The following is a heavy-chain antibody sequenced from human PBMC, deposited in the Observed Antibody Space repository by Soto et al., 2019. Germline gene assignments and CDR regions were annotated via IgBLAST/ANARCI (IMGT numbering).Heavy chain of an antibody. CDR2: ISYSGST. CDR3: ARALPSYYYYGMDV. Sequence: QVQLQESGPGLVKPSQTLSLTCTVSGGSVSSGGYYWSWISQHPGKGLEWIGYISYSGSTYYNPSLKSRPTISVDTSKNQFSLKLSSVTAADTAVYYFARALPSYYYYGMDVWGQGTTVTVS. CDR1: GGSVSSGGYY. V-gene: IGHV4-31*03. J-gene: IGHJ6*02.